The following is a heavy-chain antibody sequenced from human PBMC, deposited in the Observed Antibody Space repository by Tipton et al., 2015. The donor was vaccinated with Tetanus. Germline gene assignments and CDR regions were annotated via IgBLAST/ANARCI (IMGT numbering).Heavy chain of an antibody. D-gene: IGHD4-23*01. CDR2: INHSGST. CDR1: GGSFSGYY. CDR3: ASSYGGNELDY. V-gene: IGHV4-34*01. Sequence: TLSLTCAVYGGSFSGYYRSWIRQPPGKGLEWIGEINHSGSTNYNPSPKSRVTISVDTSKNQFSLKLSSVTAADTAVYYCASSYGGNELDYWGQGTLVTVSS. J-gene: IGHJ4*02.